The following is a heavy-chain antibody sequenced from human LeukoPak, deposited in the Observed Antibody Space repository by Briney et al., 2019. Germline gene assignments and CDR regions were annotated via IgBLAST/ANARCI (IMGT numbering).Heavy chain of an antibody. CDR2: ISYDGSNK. Sequence: GGSLRLSCAASGFTFSSYGMHWVRQAPGKGLEWVAVISYDGSNKYYADSVKGRFTISRDNSKNTLYLQMNSLRAEDTAVYYCAKDLSRWELRNAFDIWGQGTMVTVSS. V-gene: IGHV3-30*18. CDR1: GFTFSSYG. D-gene: IGHD1-26*01. CDR3: AKDLSRWELRNAFDI. J-gene: IGHJ3*02.